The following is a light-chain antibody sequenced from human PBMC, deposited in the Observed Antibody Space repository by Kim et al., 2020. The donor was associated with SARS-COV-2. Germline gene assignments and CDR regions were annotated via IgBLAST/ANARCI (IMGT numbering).Light chain of an antibody. CDR3: QQYSNWPPYS. J-gene: IGKJ2*03. V-gene: IGKV3-15*01. CDR2: GGS. CDR1: ESVRRN. Sequence: APGENAPLSCRASESVRRNVALYQQKPGQAPRLLIYGGSTRATGIPAKFSGSGSGTEFTLTINSLQSDDSAVYYCQQYSNWPPYSFGLGTKLEI.